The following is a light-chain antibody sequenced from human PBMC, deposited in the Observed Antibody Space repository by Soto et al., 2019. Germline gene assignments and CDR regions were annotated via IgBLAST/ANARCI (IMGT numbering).Light chain of an antibody. CDR1: QGISTA. CDR2: DAS. Sequence: IQLTQSPSSLSASVGDRVTITCRASQGISTALAWSQQKPGSPPNLLIFDASTLETGVPSRFSGSGSGTDFTLTISSLQPEDLATYYCQLLDTYPPMYIFGQGTKLEIK. V-gene: IGKV1-13*02. J-gene: IGKJ2*01. CDR3: QLLDTYPPMYI.